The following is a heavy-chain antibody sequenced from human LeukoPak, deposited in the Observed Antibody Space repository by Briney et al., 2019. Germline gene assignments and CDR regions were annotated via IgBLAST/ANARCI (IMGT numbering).Heavy chain of an antibody. CDR1: GFTFSSYV. J-gene: IGHJ4*02. V-gene: IGHV3-30*18. CDR2: ISYDGSYK. D-gene: IGHD5-18*01. CDR3: AKGSGYSYGPWDY. Sequence: GRSLRLSCAASGFTFSSYVMHWVRQAPGKGLEWVAVISYDGSYKYYTDSVKGRFIISRDNSKNTLYLQMNSLRAEDTAVYYCAKGSGYSYGPWDYWGQGTLVTVSS.